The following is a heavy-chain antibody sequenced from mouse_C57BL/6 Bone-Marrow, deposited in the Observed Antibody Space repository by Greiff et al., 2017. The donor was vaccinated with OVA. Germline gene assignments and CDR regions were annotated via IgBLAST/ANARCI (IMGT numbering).Heavy chain of an antibody. D-gene: IGHD1-1*01. V-gene: IGHV1-80*01. CDR1: GYAFSSYW. CDR3: ARIYYGSSYWYFDV. Sequence: QVQLQQSGAELVKPGASVKISCKASGYAFSSYWMNWVKQRPGKGLEWIGQIYPGDGDTNYNGKLKGKATLTADKSSSTAYMQLSSLTSEDSAVYFCARIYYGSSYWYFDVWGTGTTVTVSS. J-gene: IGHJ1*03. CDR2: IYPGDGDT.